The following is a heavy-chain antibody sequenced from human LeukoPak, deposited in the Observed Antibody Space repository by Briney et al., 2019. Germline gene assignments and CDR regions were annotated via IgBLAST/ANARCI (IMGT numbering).Heavy chain of an antibody. CDR2: ISGLNGNT. Sequence: ASVKVSCKTSGYMFTSYGVSWVRLAPRQGLEWMGWISGLNGNTYYATKFQGRVNMTTETSTRTAYMELRGLRSDDTAVYYCARRSYYDFWSAYDYWGQGTLVTVSS. V-gene: IGHV1-18*01. D-gene: IGHD3-3*01. CDR1: GYMFTSYG. CDR3: ARRSYYDFWSAYDY. J-gene: IGHJ4*02.